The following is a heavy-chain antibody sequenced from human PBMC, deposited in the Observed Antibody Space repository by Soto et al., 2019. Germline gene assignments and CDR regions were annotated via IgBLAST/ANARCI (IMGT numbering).Heavy chain of an antibody. V-gene: IGHV1-69*08. J-gene: IGHJ4*02. CDR2: IIPILGTA. CDR3: ARGRAVAGPYYFDY. Sequence: SVKVSCKASGGTFSSYTISWVRQAPGQGLEWMGRIIPILGTANYAQKFQGRVTITADESTSTAYMELSSLRSEDTAVYYCARGRAVAGPYYFDYWGQGTLVPVSS. CDR1: GGTFSSYT. D-gene: IGHD6-19*01.